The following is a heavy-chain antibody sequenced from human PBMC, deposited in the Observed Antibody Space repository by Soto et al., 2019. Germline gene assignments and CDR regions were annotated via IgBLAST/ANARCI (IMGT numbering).Heavy chain of an antibody. D-gene: IGHD6-6*01. Sequence: QVQLQESGPGLVEPSETLSLTCTVSGTSISSYYWSWLRQPPEKELEWIGYASHSGTTNYKRSLKGRVTISVDTSNNQFSLRLTSMTAADSARYYCAGTCLIFEEYGSSAHAFDHGGQGTLVTVS. CDR2: ASHSGTT. J-gene: IGHJ4*02. CDR1: GTSISSYY. CDR3: AGTCLIFEEYGSSAHAFDH. V-gene: IGHV4-59*12.